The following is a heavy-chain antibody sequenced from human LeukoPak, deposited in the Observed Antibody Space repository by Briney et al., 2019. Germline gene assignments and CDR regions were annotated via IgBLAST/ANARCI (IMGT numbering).Heavy chain of an antibody. CDR3: ARDYWASDY. V-gene: IGHV3-7*01. Sequence: PGRSLRLSCAASGFTFSTYWMSWVRQAPGKGLEWVANIKEDGSERYYVDSVKGRFTISRDNARNSLYLQMNSLRAEDTAVYYCARDYWASDYWGQGTLVTVSS. CDR2: IKEDGSER. J-gene: IGHJ4*02. D-gene: IGHD2-8*02. CDR1: GFTFSTYW.